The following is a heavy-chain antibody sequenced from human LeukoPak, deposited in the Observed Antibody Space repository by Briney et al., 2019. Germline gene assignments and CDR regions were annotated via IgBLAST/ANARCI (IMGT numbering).Heavy chain of an antibody. CDR1: GGTFSSYA. J-gene: IGHJ6*03. V-gene: IGHV1-69*06. D-gene: IGHD3-3*01. CDR2: IIPIFGTA. Sequence: ASVKVSCKASGGTFSSYAISWVRQAPGQGLEWMGGIIPIFGTANYAQKFQGRVTITADKSTSTAYMELSSLRSEDTAVYYCARDGYYDFRSGYKTMDVWGKGTTVTVSS. CDR3: ARDGYYDFRSGYKTMDV.